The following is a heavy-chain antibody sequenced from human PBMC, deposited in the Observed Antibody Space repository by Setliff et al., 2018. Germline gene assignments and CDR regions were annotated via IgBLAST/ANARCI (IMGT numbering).Heavy chain of an antibody. J-gene: IGHJ5*02. Sequence: PSETLSLTCTVSGGSISSSSYYWGWIRQPPGKGLEWIGSIYYSGSTYYSPSLKSRVTISLDTSKNQFSLKLISVTAADTAVYYCARVAGSGYLDRCFDPWGQGTLVTVSS. V-gene: IGHV4-39*07. CDR1: GGSISSSSYY. CDR3: ARVAGSGYLDRCFDP. CDR2: IYYSGST. D-gene: IGHD3-22*01.